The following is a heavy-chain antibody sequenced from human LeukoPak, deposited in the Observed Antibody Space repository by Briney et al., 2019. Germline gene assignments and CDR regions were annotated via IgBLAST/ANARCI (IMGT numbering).Heavy chain of an antibody. CDR3: ARLTYYDFWSGPLGYFEY. V-gene: IGHV4-39*01. CDR1: GGSISSSSYF. J-gene: IGHJ4*02. Sequence: PSETLSLTCTVSGGSISSSSYFWGWIRQPPGKGLEWIGSIYYSGSTYYNPSLKSRVTISVDTSKNQFSLKVSSVTAADTAVYYCARLTYYDFWSGPLGYFEYWGQGTLVTVSS. D-gene: IGHD3-3*01. CDR2: IYYSGST.